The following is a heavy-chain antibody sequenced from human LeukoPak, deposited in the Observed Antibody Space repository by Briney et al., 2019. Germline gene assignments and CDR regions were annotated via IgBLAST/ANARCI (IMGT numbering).Heavy chain of an antibody. J-gene: IGHJ4*02. CDR3: ARASIDQPLGY. V-gene: IGHV1-3*01. D-gene: IGHD2-2*01. Sequence: ASVKVSCKASGYTFTSYAMHWVRQAPGQRLEWMGWINACKDNTKYSQKFQGRVTITRDTSASTAYMELSSLRSEDTAVYYCARASIDQPLGYWGQGTLVTVSS. CDR2: INACKDNT. CDR1: GYTFTSYA.